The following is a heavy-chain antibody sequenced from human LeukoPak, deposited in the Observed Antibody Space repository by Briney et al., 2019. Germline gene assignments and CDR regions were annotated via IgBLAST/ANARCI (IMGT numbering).Heavy chain of an antibody. CDR2: INHSGST. Sequence: PSETLSLTCAVYGGSFSGYYWSWIRQPPGKGLEWIGEINHSGSTNYNPSLKSRVTISVDTSKNQFSLKLSSVTAADTAVYYCAGGYSYGSPDYWGQGILVTVSS. D-gene: IGHD5-18*01. CDR1: GGSFSGYY. J-gene: IGHJ4*02. V-gene: IGHV4-34*01. CDR3: AGGYSYGSPDY.